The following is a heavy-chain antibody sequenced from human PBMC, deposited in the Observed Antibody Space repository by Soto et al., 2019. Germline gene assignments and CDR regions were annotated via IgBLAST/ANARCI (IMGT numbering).Heavy chain of an antibody. J-gene: IGHJ4*02. CDR1: GYTFTHYG. V-gene: IGHV1-18*01. Sequence: QVQLVQSGAEVKKPGASVKVSCKASGYTFTHYGITWVRQAPGQGLEWTGWINAYVGETKSAQKYQGRITVTMDTSTNTAYLELRSLRSDDTAVYYCARGDGDTLDYWGQGTVVIVSA. CDR2: INAYVGET. CDR3: ARGDGDTLDY.